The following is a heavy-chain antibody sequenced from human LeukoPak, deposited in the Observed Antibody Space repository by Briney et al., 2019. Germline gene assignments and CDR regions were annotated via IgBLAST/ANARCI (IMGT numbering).Heavy chain of an antibody. CDR2: ISYDGRTK. CDR1: TFNFSDYG. CDR3: AKGSSSSWYSVEY. J-gene: IGHJ4*02. V-gene: IGHV3-30*18. D-gene: IGHD6-13*01. Sequence: GGSLRLSCGDSTFNFSDYGMHWVRQAPGKGLEWLALISYDGRTKFYADSLKGRFTISRDISKNTLYLQMNSLRAEDTAVYYCAKGSSSSWYSVEYWGQGTLVTVSS.